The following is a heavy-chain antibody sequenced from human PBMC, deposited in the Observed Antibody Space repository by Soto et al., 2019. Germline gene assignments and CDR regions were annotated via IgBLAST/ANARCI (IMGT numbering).Heavy chain of an antibody. CDR2: IYYSGST. V-gene: IGHV4-59*01. D-gene: IGHD6-6*01. J-gene: IGHJ6*02. Sequence: SETLSLTCTVSSGSISSYYWSWIRQPPGKGLEWIGYIYYSGSTNYNPSLKSRVTISVDTTKNQFSLKLSSVTAADTAVYYCARVIRVSGDYYGMDVWGQGTTVTVSS. CDR3: ARVIRVSGDYYGMDV. CDR1: SGSISSYY.